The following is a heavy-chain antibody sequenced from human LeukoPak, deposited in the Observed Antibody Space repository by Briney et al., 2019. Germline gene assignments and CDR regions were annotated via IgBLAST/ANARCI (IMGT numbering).Heavy chain of an antibody. V-gene: IGHV4-59*01. D-gene: IGHD3-10*01. CDR2: IYYSGST. CDR1: GGSISSYY. CDR3: ARVFDSGSQAYFYYMDV. J-gene: IGHJ6*03. Sequence: KASETLSLTCTVSGGSISSYYWSWIRQPPGKGLEWIGYIYYSGSTNYNPSLKSRVTISVDTSKNQFSLKLSSVTAADTAVYYCARVFDSGSQAYFYYMDVWGKGTTVIISS.